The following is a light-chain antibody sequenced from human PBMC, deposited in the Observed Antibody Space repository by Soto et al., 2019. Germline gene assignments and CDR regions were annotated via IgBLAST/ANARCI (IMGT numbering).Light chain of an antibody. J-gene: IGKJ4*01. CDR1: QSVSSNY. V-gene: IGKV3-11*01. CDR2: GAS. Sequence: EIVLTQSPATLSLSPGERATLSCGASQSVSSNYLAWYQQKPGQSPRLLIYGASNRATGIPARFSASGSETDFTLTISSLEPDDFAVYFCQQRSKLPRTFGGGTKIEIK. CDR3: QQRSKLPRT.